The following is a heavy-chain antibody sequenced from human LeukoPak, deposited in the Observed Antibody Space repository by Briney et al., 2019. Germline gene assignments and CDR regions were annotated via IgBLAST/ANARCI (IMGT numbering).Heavy chain of an antibody. Sequence: GGSLRLSCAASGFTFSSYSTNWVRQAPGKGLEWVSYISSSSSTIYYADSVKGRFTISRDNAKNSLYLQMNSLRAEDTAVYYCARDASPTYYDFWSGYPSPQYYYYMDVWGKGTTVTVSS. J-gene: IGHJ6*03. CDR2: ISSSSSTI. D-gene: IGHD3-3*01. V-gene: IGHV3-48*04. CDR1: GFTFSSYS. CDR3: ARDASPTYYDFWSGYPSPQYYYYMDV.